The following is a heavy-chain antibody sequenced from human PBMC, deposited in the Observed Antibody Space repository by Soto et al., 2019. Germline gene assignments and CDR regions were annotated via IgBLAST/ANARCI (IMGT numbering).Heavy chain of an antibody. V-gene: IGHV1-69*08. CDR3: ARDGCSSTSCYVGGYYYYYYMDV. CDR2: IIPILGIA. J-gene: IGHJ6*03. CDR1: GGTFSSYT. Sequence: QVQLVQSGAEVKKPGSSVKVSCKASGGTFSSYTISWVRQAPGQGLEWMGRIIPILGIANYAQKFQGRVTITADKSTSTADMEVSSLRSEDTAVYYCARDGCSSTSCYVGGYYYYYYMDVWGKGTTVTVSS. D-gene: IGHD2-2*01.